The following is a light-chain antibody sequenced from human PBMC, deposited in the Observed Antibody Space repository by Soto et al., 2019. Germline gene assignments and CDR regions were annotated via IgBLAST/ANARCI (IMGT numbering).Light chain of an antibody. CDR1: SSDVGGYNY. Sequence: QSALTQPRSVSGSRGQSVTMSCTGTSSDVGGYNYVSWYQQDPGEAPKLLIYGVTERPSGVPDRFSGSKSGNTASLTISGLQVEDEADYYCCSYAGTYTWVFGGGTKLTVL. V-gene: IGLV2-11*01. CDR3: CSYAGTYTWV. CDR2: GVT. J-gene: IGLJ3*02.